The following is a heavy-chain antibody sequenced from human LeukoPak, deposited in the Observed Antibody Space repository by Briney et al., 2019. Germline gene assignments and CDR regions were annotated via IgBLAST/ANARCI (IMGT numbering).Heavy chain of an antibody. CDR3: AKDRYYYDSSAKEFDY. CDR1: GGSISSSSYY. CDR2: IYYSGST. J-gene: IGHJ4*02. V-gene: IGHV4-39*07. Sequence: SETLSLTCTVSGGSISSSSYYWGWIRQPPGKGLEWIGSIYYSGSTYYNPSLKSRVTISVDTSKNQFSLKLSSVTAADTAVYYCAKDRYYYDSSAKEFDYWGQGTLVTVSS. D-gene: IGHD3-22*01.